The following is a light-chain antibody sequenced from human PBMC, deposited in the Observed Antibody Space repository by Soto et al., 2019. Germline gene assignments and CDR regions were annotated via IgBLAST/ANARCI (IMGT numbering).Light chain of an antibody. CDR1: QSVSSN. CDR3: QQRRNWPIT. V-gene: IGKV3-11*01. J-gene: IGKJ3*01. CDR2: GAS. Sequence: EIVMTQSPATPSGSPGEIATVACRASQSVSSNLAWYQQRPGQVPRLLIFGASNRATGIPARFSGSGSGTDFTLTISSLEPEDFAVYYCQQRRNWPITFGPGTKVDI.